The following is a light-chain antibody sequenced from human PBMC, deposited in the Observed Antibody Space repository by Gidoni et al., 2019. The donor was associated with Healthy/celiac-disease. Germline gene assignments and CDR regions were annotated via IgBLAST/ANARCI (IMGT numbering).Light chain of an antibody. CDR1: QSISSY. Sequence: DIQMTQSPSSLSASVGDRVTITCRASQSISSYLNWYQQKPGKAPKLLVYAASSLQSGVPSRFSGSGSGTDFTLTISSLQPEDFATYYCQQSYSTPPLTFGGETKVKIK. J-gene: IGKJ4*01. CDR3: QQSYSTPPLT. V-gene: IGKV1-39*01. CDR2: AAS.